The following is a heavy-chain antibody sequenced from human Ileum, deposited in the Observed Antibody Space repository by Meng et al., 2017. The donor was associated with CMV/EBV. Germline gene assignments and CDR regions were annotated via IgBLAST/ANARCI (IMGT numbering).Heavy chain of an antibody. CDR3: ARGGVENTILGY. V-gene: IGHV4-59*01. Sequence: QVQPQEPGPGLVKPSETLSLTFTVSGGSISNFFWTWIRQSPGKALEWIGYFYNSGNIDYNSSLKSRATISVDTSKNQFSLKLSSVTAADTAVYYCARGGVENTILGYWGQGTLVTVSS. D-gene: IGHD3-3*01. J-gene: IGHJ4*02. CDR2: FYNSGNI. CDR1: GGSISNFF.